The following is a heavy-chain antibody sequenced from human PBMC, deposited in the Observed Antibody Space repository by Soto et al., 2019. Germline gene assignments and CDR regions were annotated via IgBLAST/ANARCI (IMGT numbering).Heavy chain of an antibody. J-gene: IGHJ5*02. CDR1: GISITSSY. CDR2: ICDRGDI. Sequence: PPETLSLTCTVSGISITSSYWNWFRHSPGKGLDWIGQICDRGDINYNPPLESRVAISTDASKNQLSLALTAVNAADTAVYFCRSGTQWLDPGGQGTVVTVSS. V-gene: IGHV4-59*08. D-gene: IGHD1-26*01. CDR3: RSGTQWLDP.